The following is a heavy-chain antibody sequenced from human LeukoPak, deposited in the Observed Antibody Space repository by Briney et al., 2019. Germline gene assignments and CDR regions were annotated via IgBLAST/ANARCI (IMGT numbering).Heavy chain of an antibody. D-gene: IGHD3-10*02. V-gene: IGHV4-4*07. Sequence: SETLSLTCTVPGGSISSDYWSWIRQPAGKGLEWIGRISASGSTNYSPSLKSRVTMSVDTSKNQFSLKLSSVTAADTAVYYCARDGDYVRGTREFWGQGTLVTVSS. CDR1: GGSISSDY. CDR3: ARDGDYVRGTREF. CDR2: ISASGST. J-gene: IGHJ4*02.